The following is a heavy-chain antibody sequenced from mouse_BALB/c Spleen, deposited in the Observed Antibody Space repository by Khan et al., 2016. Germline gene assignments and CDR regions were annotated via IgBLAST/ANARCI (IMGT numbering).Heavy chain of an antibody. D-gene: IGHD6-1*01. CDR1: GCNIKDTY. Sequence: EVQLVESGAEFVKPGASVKLSCTASGCNIKDTYMHWVKQRPEQGLEWIGRIDPANGNTKYDPKFQGKATVTADTSSNTAYLQLSSLTSEDTAVYYCARSSYDYDAMDYWGQGTSVTVSS. V-gene: IGHV14-3*02. J-gene: IGHJ4*01. CDR3: ARSSYDYDAMDY. CDR2: IDPANGNT.